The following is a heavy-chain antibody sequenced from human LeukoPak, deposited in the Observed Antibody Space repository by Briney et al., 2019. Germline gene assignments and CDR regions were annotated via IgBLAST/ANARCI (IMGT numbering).Heavy chain of an antibody. CDR2: IYYSGST. D-gene: IGHD4-17*01. Sequence: SETLSLTCTVSGGSISSYYWSGIRQPPGKGLEWIGYIYYSGSTNYNPSLKSRVTISVDTSKNQFSLKLSSVTAADTAVYYCARGYADYGDFLDYWGQGTLVTVSS. J-gene: IGHJ4*02. V-gene: IGHV4-59*01. CDR3: ARGYADYGDFLDY. CDR1: GGSISSYY.